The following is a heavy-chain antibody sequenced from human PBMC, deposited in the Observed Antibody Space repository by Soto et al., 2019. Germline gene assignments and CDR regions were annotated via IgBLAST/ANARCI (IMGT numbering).Heavy chain of an antibody. D-gene: IGHD4-17*01. CDR3: AKDPSRGFTVTAVF. CDR1: GFTFSNYA. V-gene: IGHV3-23*01. Sequence: GGSLRLSCAAAGFTFSNYAMSWVRQAPGKGLEWVSSISGAGGVTHFADSVRGRFTISRDNSKDTLYLQMNSLTAEDTAVYYCAKDPSRGFTVTAVFWGQGTLVAASS. CDR2: ISGAGGVT. J-gene: IGHJ4*02.